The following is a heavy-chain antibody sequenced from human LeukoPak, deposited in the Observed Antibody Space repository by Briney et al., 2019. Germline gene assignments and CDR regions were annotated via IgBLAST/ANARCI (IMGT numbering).Heavy chain of an antibody. V-gene: IGHV5-51*01. CDR3: ARQSITDFWGPTGPFDI. Sequence: GGSLKISFMGSESNFTNYWIGWVRQLPGKGLEWMGIIYPGDSDTRFSPFFQGQVIISADKSLNTSVLQLSSLRASDTAMYYCARQSITDFWGPTGPFDIWGQGIMVTASS. CDR2: IYPGDSDT. J-gene: IGHJ3*02. D-gene: IGHD3/OR15-3a*01. CDR1: ESNFTNYW.